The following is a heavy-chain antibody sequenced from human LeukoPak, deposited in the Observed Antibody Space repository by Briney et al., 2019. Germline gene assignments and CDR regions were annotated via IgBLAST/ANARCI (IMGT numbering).Heavy chain of an antibody. J-gene: IGHJ3*02. CDR2: ISSSSSYI. CDR3: ARAIVVVIGEDAFDI. D-gene: IGHD2-21*01. V-gene: IGHV3-21*01. CDR1: GFTFSSYA. Sequence: GGSLRLSCAASGFTFSSYAMYWVRQAPGKGLEWVSSISSSSSYIYYADSVKGRFTISRDNAKNSLYLQMNSLRAEDTAVYYCARAIVVVIGEDAFDIWGQGTMVTVSS.